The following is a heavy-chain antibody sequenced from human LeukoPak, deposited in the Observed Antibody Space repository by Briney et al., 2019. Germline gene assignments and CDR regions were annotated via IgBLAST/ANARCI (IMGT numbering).Heavy chain of an antibody. Sequence: ASVKVSCKASGYTFRNYGVTWVRQAPGQGLEWMGWISGYNGNTNYAQKVQGRITMTTDTSTSTAYMELRSLTSDDTAVYYCARDKAVTTELTQYFQHWGQGTLVTVSS. CDR2: ISGYNGNT. D-gene: IGHD4-11*01. CDR3: ARDKAVTTELTQYFQH. J-gene: IGHJ1*01. CDR1: GYTFRNYG. V-gene: IGHV1-18*01.